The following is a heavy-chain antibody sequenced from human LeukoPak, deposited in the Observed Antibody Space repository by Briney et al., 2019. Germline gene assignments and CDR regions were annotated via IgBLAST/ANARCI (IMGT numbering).Heavy chain of an antibody. CDR2: INGDGSTS. Sequence: QPGGSLRLSCAASGFTFSSYWMHWVRQAPGKGLVWVSRINGDGSTSNYADSVKGRFTISRDNAKNTLYLQMNSLRAEDTAVYYCARASYRNPINFDYWGQGTLVTVSS. V-gene: IGHV3-74*01. CDR1: GFTFSSYW. J-gene: IGHJ4*02. D-gene: IGHD4-11*01. CDR3: ARASYRNPINFDY.